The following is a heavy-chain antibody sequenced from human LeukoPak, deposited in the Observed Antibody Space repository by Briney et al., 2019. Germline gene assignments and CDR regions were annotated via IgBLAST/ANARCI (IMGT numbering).Heavy chain of an antibody. CDR1: GDSFSSNSAT. CDR3: AGYSYGVRPS. CDR2: TYYRSKWYS. D-gene: IGHD5-18*01. V-gene: IGHV6-1*01. Sequence: SQTLSLTCAISGDSFSSNSATWNWIRQSPSRGLEWLGRTYYRSKWYSDYAVSVKSRIIINPDTSKNQFSLQLNSVTPEDTAVYYCAGYSYGVRPSWGQGTLVTVSS. J-gene: IGHJ5*02.